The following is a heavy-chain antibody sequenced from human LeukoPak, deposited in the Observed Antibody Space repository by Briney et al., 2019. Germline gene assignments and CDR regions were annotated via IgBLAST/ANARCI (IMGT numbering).Heavy chain of an antibody. J-gene: IGHJ3*02. CDR3: ARGRWALVCSGGSCHYHDAFDI. V-gene: IGHV1-18*01. D-gene: IGHD2-15*01. CDR1: GYTFTSYG. Sequence: GASVKVSCKASGYTFTSYGISWVRQAPGQGLEWMGWISAYNGNTNYAQKLQGRVTMTTDTSTSTAYMELRSPRSDDTAVYYCARGRWALVCSGGSCHYHDAFDIWGQGTMVTVSS. CDR2: ISAYNGNT.